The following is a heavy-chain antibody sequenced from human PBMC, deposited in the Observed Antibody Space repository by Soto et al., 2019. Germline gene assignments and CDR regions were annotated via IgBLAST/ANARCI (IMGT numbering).Heavy chain of an antibody. Sequence: QVQLVQSGAEVKKPGSSVKVSCKASGGTFSSYAISWVRQAPGQGLEWMGGIIPIFGTANYAQKFQGRVTITADKSTSTAYMELSSLRSEDTALYYCAREYYYDRMVSDAFDIWGQGTMVTVSS. V-gene: IGHV1-69*06. CDR1: GGTFSSYA. CDR3: AREYYYDRMVSDAFDI. J-gene: IGHJ3*02. CDR2: IIPIFGTA. D-gene: IGHD3-22*01.